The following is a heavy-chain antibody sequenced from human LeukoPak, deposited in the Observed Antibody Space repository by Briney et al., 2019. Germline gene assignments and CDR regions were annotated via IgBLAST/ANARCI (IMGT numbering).Heavy chain of an antibody. D-gene: IGHD2-21*02. CDR2: ICYSEST. CDR3: ARERAAYCTGDCDSFDY. Sequence: SETLSLTCTVSGGSISSGDYYWNWIRQSPGKGLEWIGYICYSESTYYNPSLRSRVTISIDRSKDQFSLKMTSVTAADTATYFCARERAAYCTGDCDSFDYWGQGILVTVSS. CDR1: GGSISSGDYY. V-gene: IGHV4-30-4*01. J-gene: IGHJ4*02.